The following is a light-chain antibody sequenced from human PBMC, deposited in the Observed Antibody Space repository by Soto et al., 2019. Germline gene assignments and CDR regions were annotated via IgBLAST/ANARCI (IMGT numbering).Light chain of an antibody. J-gene: IGKJ1*01. CDR3: QQYDHLPRT. CDR1: QEISQY. CDR2: DAS. Sequence: DIQMIQSPSSLSASVGDRVTITCQASQEISQYLNWYQQKPGKAPKLLIYDASNLERGVPSRCSGRGAGTYFTFTISSLQPEDFATYYCQQYDHLPRTFGRGTKVEIK. V-gene: IGKV1-33*01.